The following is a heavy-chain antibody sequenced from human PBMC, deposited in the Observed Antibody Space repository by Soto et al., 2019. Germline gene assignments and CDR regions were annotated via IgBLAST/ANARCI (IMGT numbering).Heavy chain of an antibody. Sequence: EVQLVVSGGGLIQPGGSLRLSCAASGFTFSNYWMHWVHQAPGKGLVWVSRINGDGSTTSYADSVKGRFTISRDNAKNTLYLQMNSLRAEDTAVYYCVRGSVYNWRGDFWGQGTLVTVSS. CDR1: GFTFSNYW. V-gene: IGHV3-74*01. CDR2: INGDGSTT. D-gene: IGHD1-20*01. J-gene: IGHJ4*02. CDR3: VRGSVYNWRGDF.